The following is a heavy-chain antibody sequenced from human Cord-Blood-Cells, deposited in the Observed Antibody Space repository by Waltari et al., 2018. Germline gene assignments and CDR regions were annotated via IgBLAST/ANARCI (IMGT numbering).Heavy chain of an antibody. V-gene: IGHV3-23*01. Sequence: EVQLLAPGRGLVPPGGSLRLSCAASGFTFSSAAMSRVLPAPGTGLEWVSAISGRGGSTYYADAVKGRFTISRDNAKNTLYLQMNSLRAEDTAVYYCAKDIVVVPAAMNDAFDIWGQWTMFTVSS. D-gene: IGHD2-2*01. J-gene: IGHJ3*02. CDR3: AKDIVVVPAAMNDAFDI. CDR1: GFTFSSAA. CDR2: ISGRGGST.